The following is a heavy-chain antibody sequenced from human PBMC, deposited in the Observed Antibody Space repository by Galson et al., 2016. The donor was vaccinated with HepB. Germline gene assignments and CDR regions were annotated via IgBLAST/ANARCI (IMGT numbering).Heavy chain of an antibody. CDR1: GFTFSDYY. V-gene: IGHV3-11*05. CDR2: IFSTGVYT. CDR3: ARGLKRWSLDY. J-gene: IGHJ4*02. Sequence: SLRLSCAASGFTFSDYYMSWIRQAPGKGLEWVSYIFSTGVYTNYADSVKGRFTISRDNAKNSLYLQMNSLRDEDTAVYYCARGLKRWSLDYWGQGTLVTVSS. D-gene: IGHD6-13*01.